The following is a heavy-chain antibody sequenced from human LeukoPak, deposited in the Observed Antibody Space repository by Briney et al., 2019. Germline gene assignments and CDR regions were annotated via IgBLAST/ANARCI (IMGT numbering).Heavy chain of an antibody. CDR2: ISSSSSYI. Sequence: PGGSLRLSCAASGFTSSSYSMNWVRQAPGKGLEWVSSISSSSSYIYYADSVKGRFTISRDNAKNSLYLQMNSLRAEDTAVYYCARAYSSGYLGAFDIWGQGTMVTVSS. J-gene: IGHJ3*02. D-gene: IGHD3-22*01. CDR3: ARAYSSGYLGAFDI. V-gene: IGHV3-21*01. CDR1: GFTSSSYS.